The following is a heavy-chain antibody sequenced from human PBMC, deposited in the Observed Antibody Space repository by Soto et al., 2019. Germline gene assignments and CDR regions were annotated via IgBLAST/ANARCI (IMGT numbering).Heavy chain of an antibody. CDR3: AREGVRGSPDWYFDL. Sequence: QLQLQESGSGLVKPSQTLSLTCAVSGGSISSGGYSWSWIRQPPGKGLEWIGYIFPSGSTYYNPSLKSRVTISVDTSKNQFSLKVNSVTAADTAVYFCAREGVRGSPDWYFDLWGRGTLVTVSS. J-gene: IGHJ2*01. CDR2: IFPSGST. D-gene: IGHD1-26*01. CDR1: GGSISSGGYS. V-gene: IGHV4-30-2*01.